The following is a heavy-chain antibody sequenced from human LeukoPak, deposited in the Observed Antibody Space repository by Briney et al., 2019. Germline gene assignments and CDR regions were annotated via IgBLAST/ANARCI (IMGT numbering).Heavy chain of an antibody. D-gene: IGHD2-2*01. J-gene: IGHJ4*02. CDR1: GGSISSSSYY. Sequence: SETLSLTCTVSGGSISSSSYYWGWIRQPPGKGLEWIGSIYYSGSTYYNPSLKSRVTISVDTSKNQFSLKLSSVTAADTAVYYCARQRGDIVVVPAAPGDYFDYWGQGTLVTVSS. V-gene: IGHV4-39*01. CDR2: IYYSGST. CDR3: ARQRGDIVVVPAAPGDYFDY.